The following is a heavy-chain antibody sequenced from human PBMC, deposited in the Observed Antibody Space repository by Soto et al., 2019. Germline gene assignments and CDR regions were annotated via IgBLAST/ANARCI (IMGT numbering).Heavy chain of an antibody. V-gene: IGHV4-31*03. CDR2: IYYSGST. Sequence: PSETLSLTCTVSGGSISSGGYYWSWIRRHPGKGLEWIGYIYYSGSTYYNPSLKSRVTISVDTSKNQFSLKLSSVTAADTAVYYCASTSYYYGSGSYYTWGQGTLVTVSS. CDR3: ASTSYYYGSGSYYT. D-gene: IGHD3-10*01. J-gene: IGHJ5*02. CDR1: GGSISSGGYY.